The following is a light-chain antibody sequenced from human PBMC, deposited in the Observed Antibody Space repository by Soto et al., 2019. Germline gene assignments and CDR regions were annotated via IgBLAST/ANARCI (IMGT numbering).Light chain of an antibody. Sequence: EIVMTQSPATLSVSPGERATLSCRASQSVSSNLDWYQQKPGQAPRLLIYGASTRATGIPARFSGSGSGTDFTLTISSLQSEDFAVYYCQQYGSSPRTFGQGTKVDNK. V-gene: IGKV3-15*01. CDR3: QQYGSSPRT. J-gene: IGKJ1*01. CDR2: GAS. CDR1: QSVSSN.